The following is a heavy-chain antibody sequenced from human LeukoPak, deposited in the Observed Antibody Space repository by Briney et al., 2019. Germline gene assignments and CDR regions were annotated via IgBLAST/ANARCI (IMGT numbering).Heavy chain of an antibody. D-gene: IGHD6-13*01. CDR3: AKALEQETVIALDS. Sequence: PRGSLRLSCAASGFTFSTYAMSWVRQAPGKGLEWVSAISGSGGSTYYADSVKGRLTISRDNSKNTLYLQMNSLRAEDTSIYFCAKALEQETVIALDSWGQGTLVTVSS. CDR2: ISGSGGST. J-gene: IGHJ4*02. V-gene: IGHV3-23*01. CDR1: GFTFSTYA.